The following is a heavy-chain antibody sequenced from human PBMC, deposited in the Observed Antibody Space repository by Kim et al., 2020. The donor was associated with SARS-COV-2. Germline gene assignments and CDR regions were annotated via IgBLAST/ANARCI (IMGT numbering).Heavy chain of an antibody. CDR1: GFTFSSCG. V-gene: IGHV3-30*18. CDR3: AKDRTGGPARSGWSYYYYVMDV. Sequence: GGSLRLSCAASGFTFSSCGMHWVRQAPGKGLEWVAVTSYDGSNKNYADSVKGRFTISRDNSKNTLYLQMNSLRAEDTAVYYCAKDRTGGPARSGWSYYYYVMDVWSQGTTVTVSS. CDR2: TSYDGSNK. J-gene: IGHJ6*02. D-gene: IGHD6-19*01.